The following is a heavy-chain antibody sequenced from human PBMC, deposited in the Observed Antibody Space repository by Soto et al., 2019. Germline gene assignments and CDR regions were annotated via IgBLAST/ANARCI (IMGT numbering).Heavy chain of an antibody. CDR1: GGTFSTFG. CDR3: ARTAPMDAGDKYYYDF. V-gene: IGHV1-69*13. Sequence: GASVKVSCKTSGGTFSTFGISWVRQDPGQGLEWMGGIIPFFGTAEYSQKFEDRITITADESTNTVYMDLRSLTSEDTAIYYCARTAPMDAGDKYYYDFWGQGALVTVSS. D-gene: IGHD3-16*01. CDR2: IIPFFGTA. J-gene: IGHJ4*02.